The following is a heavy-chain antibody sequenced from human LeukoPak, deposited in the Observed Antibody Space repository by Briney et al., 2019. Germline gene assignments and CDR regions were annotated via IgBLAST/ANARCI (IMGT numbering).Heavy chain of an antibody. CDR3: AREILGYSYGSSNTHFDY. Sequence: EASVKVSCKASGYTFTGYYMHWVRQAPRQGLEWMGWINPNSGGTNYAQKFQGRVTMTRDTSISTAYMELSRLRSDDTAVYYCAREILGYSYGSSNTHFDYWGQGTLVTVSS. D-gene: IGHD5-18*01. CDR2: INPNSGGT. V-gene: IGHV1-2*02. J-gene: IGHJ4*02. CDR1: GYTFTGYY.